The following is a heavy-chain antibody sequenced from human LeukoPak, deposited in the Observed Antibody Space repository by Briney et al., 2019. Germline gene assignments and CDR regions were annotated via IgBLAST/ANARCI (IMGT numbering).Heavy chain of an antibody. D-gene: IGHD2-2*01. Sequence: PGGSLRLSCAASGFTFSSFAMSWVRQASGKGLEWVSAISPAGDYIYYADSVRGRFTTSRDNSMNTLYLQMSSLRPEDSAVYHCVEQTSQGDIVVVPAAVANWFGPWGRGTLVTVSS. CDR2: ISPAGDYI. V-gene: IGHV3-23*01. J-gene: IGHJ5*02. CDR3: VEQTSQGDIVVVPAAVANWFGP. CDR1: GFTFSSFA.